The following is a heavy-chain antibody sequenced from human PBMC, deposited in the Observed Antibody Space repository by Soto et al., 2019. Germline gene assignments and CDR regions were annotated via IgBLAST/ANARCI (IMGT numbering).Heavy chain of an antibody. Sequence: EVQLLESGGDLIQPGGSLRLSCAASGFTFNIYAMTWVRQAPGKGLEWVSAISRYGDFTYYADSVEGRFTISRDNSKKTLYLQMNSLRAEDTAVYYCAKDRYLDHDSRGYLFDNWGQGTLVTVSS. V-gene: IGHV3-23*01. CDR1: GFTFNIYA. CDR3: AKDRYLDHDSRGYLFDN. J-gene: IGHJ4*02. D-gene: IGHD3-22*01. CDR2: ISRYGDFT.